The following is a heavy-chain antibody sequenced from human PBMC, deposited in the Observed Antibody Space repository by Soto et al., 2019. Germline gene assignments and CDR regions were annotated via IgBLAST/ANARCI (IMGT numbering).Heavy chain of an antibody. CDR3: ASMIGDPVLSFDS. Sequence: QVQLQESGPGLVKPSETLSLTCTVSGGSISSYYWSWIRQPPGKGLEWIGFIFYSGSTSYNPSLKSRVTISIDPSGYHFSLILNSVTAADTAVYYCASMIGDPVLSFDSWGQGTLVVVSS. J-gene: IGHJ5*01. CDR2: IFYSGST. D-gene: IGHD3-10*02. V-gene: IGHV4-59*01. CDR1: GGSISSYY.